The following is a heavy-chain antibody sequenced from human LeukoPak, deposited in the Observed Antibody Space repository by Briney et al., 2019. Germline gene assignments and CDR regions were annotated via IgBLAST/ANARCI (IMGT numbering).Heavy chain of an antibody. J-gene: IGHJ4*02. Sequence: ASVKVSCKTSGYTFTDYYIHWVRQAPGQGLEWMGWINPNSGDTSSAQRFQGRVTMTRDMSISTAYMELSSLRSEDTAVYYCATDPRKYYYDSSGYFIYWGQGTLVTVSS. CDR2: INPNSGDT. V-gene: IGHV1-2*02. CDR3: ATDPRKYYYDSSGYFIY. CDR1: GYTFTDYY. D-gene: IGHD3-22*01.